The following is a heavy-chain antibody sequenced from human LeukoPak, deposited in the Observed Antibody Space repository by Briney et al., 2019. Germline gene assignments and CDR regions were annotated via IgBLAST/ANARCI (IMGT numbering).Heavy chain of an antibody. CDR2: IYYSGST. CDR3: ARIEGYCSSTSCYSSWLGP. J-gene: IGHJ5*02. Sequence: SEALSLTCTVSGGSNSSYYWSWIRQPPGKGLEWIGYIYYSGSTNYNPSLKSRVTISVDTSKNQFSLKLSSVTAADTAVYYCARIEGYCSSTSCYSSWLGPWGQGTLVTVSS. V-gene: IGHV4-59*08. D-gene: IGHD2-2*02. CDR1: GGSNSSYY.